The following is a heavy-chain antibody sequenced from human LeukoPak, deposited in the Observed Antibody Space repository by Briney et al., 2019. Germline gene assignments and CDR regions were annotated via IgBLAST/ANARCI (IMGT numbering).Heavy chain of an antibody. CDR2: ISTSSSYI. Sequence: PGGSLGLSCAASGFTFSSYNMNWVRQAPGKGLEWVSSISTSSSYIYYADSLKGRFTISRDNAKNSLYLQMNSLRAEDTAVYYCAELGITMIGGVWGKGTTVTISS. CDR3: AELGITMIGGV. V-gene: IGHV3-21*06. CDR1: GFTFSSYN. J-gene: IGHJ6*04. D-gene: IGHD3-10*02.